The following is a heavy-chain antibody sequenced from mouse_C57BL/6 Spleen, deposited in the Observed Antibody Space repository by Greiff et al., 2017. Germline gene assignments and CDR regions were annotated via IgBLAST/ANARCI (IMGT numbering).Heavy chain of an antibody. D-gene: IGHD1-1*01. CDR1: GYTFTSYW. Sequence: QVQLQQPGAELVKPGASVKLSCKASGYTFTSYWMHWVKQRPGQGLEWIGMIHPNSGSTNYNEKIKSKATLTGDTSASTAYMQLSSLTSEDSAVYYFAREDYSLAMDYWGQGTSVTVSS. CDR3: AREDYSLAMDY. J-gene: IGHJ4*01. V-gene: IGHV1-64*01. CDR2: IHPNSGST.